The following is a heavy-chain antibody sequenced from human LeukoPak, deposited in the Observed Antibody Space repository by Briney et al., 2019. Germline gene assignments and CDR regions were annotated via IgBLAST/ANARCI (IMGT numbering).Heavy chain of an antibody. V-gene: IGHV3-30-3*01. Sequence: GGSLRLSCAASGFTFSSYAMHWVRQAPGKGLEWVAVISYDGSNKYYADSVKGRFTISRDNSKNTLYLQMNSLRAEDTAVYYCARGASYYYDSSGYPTGAFDIWGQGTMVTVSS. D-gene: IGHD3-22*01. J-gene: IGHJ3*02. CDR1: GFTFSSYA. CDR3: ARGASYYYDSSGYPTGAFDI. CDR2: ISYDGSNK.